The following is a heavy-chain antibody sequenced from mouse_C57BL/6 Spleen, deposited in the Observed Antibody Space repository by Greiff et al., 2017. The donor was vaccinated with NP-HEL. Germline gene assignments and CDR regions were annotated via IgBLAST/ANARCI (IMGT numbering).Heavy chain of an antibody. Sequence: VQLQQPGAELVRPGSSVKLSCNASGYTFTSYWMHWVKQRPIQGLEWIGNIDPSDSETHYNQKFKDKATLTVDKSSSTAYMQLSSLTSEDSAVYYCASSHYGSSYWYFDVWGTGTTVTVSS. CDR1: GYTFTSYW. D-gene: IGHD1-1*01. CDR2: IDPSDSET. CDR3: ASSHYGSSYWYFDV. J-gene: IGHJ1*03. V-gene: IGHV1-52*01.